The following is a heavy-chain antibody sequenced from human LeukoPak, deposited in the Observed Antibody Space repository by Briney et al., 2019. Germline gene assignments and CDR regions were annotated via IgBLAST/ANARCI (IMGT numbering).Heavy chain of an antibody. CDR2: ISISSSYI. J-gene: IGHJ4*02. D-gene: IGHD3-22*01. V-gene: IGHV3-21*01. CDR1: GFTFSSYS. Sequence: GGSLRLSCAASGFTFSSYSINWVRQAPGKGLEWVSSISISSSYIYYADSVKGRLTISRGNAKNSLYLQMNSLRAEDTAVYYCARGPQKNGHSSGYPGYFDYWGQGTLVTVSS. CDR3: ARGPQKNGHSSGYPGYFDY.